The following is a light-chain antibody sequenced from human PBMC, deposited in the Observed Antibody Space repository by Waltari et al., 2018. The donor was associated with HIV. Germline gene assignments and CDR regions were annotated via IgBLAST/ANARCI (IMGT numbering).Light chain of an antibody. CDR1: SSDVGGYNY. J-gene: IGLJ3*02. CDR3: SSYTSSSTWV. CDR2: YVS. Sequence: QSALTQPASVSGSPGQSITISCTGTSSDVGGYNYVSWYQQHPGKAPKLMMYYVSKRPAGVSNRFSGSKSGNTASLTISGLQAEDEADYYCSSYTSSSTWVFGGGTKLTVL. V-gene: IGLV2-14*01.